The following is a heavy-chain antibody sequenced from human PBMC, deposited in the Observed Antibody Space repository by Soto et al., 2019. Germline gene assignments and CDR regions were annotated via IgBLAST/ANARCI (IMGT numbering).Heavy chain of an antibody. V-gene: IGHV1-69*12. D-gene: IGHD3-3*02. J-gene: IGHJ6*02. CDR2: IMPVFPTP. Sequence: QVQLVQSGAEVKKPGSSVKVSCKTSGGTFRTSAISWVRQAPGHGLEWMGGIMPVFPTPDYAQKFQGRVTITADESTSTAYMELSSLGSEDTAVYYWARDKDPQQLGGNYYYIMDVWGQGTTVTVSS. CDR1: GGTFRTSA. CDR3: ARDKDPQQLGGNYYYIMDV.